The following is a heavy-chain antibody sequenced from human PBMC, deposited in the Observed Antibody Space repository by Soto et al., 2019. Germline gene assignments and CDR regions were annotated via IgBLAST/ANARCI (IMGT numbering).Heavy chain of an antibody. Sequence: EVQLVESGGGLVQPGGSLRLSCAASGYTFNIYWMNWVRQIPGKGLVWVSHIDTDGTATYADSVKGRFTISRDNAKSTVYLQMNSLRDEDTAVYYCARDLQHGFDFWGQGTMVTVSS. CDR1: GYTFNIYW. D-gene: IGHD6-13*01. J-gene: IGHJ3*01. CDR2: IDTDGTA. V-gene: IGHV3-74*01. CDR3: ARDLQHGFDF.